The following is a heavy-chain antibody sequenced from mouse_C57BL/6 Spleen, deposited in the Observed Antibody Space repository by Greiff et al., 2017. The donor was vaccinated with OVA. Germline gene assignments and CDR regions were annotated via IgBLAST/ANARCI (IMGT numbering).Heavy chain of an antibody. CDR2: IDPSDSYT. J-gene: IGHJ2*01. CDR1: GYTFTSYG. V-gene: IGHV1-69*01. Sequence: QVQLQQPGAELVMPGASVKLSCKASGYTFTSYGMHWVKQSPGQGLEWIGEIDPSDSYTYYNQKFKGKSTLTVDKSSSTAYMQLSSLTSEDSAVYYYAGPSGGAGYFDYWGQGTTLTVSS. CDR3: AGPSGGAGYFDY.